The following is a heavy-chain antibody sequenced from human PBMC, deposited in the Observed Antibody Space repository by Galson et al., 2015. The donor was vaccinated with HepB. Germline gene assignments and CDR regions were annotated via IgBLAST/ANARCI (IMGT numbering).Heavy chain of an antibody. D-gene: IGHD3-22*01. CDR1: GFTFSSYS. CDR2: ISSSSSTI. V-gene: IGHV3-48*02. Sequence: SLRLSCAASGFTFSSYSMNWVRQAPGKGLEWVSYISSSSSTIYYADSVKGRFTISRDNAKNSLYLQMNSLRDEDTAVYYCAREVADYYDSSGYFFDYWGQGTLVTVSS. CDR3: AREVADYYDSSGYFFDY. J-gene: IGHJ4*02.